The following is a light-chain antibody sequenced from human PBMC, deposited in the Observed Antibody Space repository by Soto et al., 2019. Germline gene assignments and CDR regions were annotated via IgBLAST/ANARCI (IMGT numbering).Light chain of an antibody. CDR2: GNN. CDR1: SSNIGAGYD. J-gene: IGLJ3*02. CDR3: QSYDNSLSGWV. V-gene: IGLV1-40*01. Sequence: QSVLTQPPSVSGAPGQRVTISCTGSSSNIGAGYDVHWYQQLPGTAPKLLIYGNNNRPSGVPDRFSGSKSGTSASLAITGLQAEDEADYYCQSYDNSLSGWVFGGGTQLTVL.